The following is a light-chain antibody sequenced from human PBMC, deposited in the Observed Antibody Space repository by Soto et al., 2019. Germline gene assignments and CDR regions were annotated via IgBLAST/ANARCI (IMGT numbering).Light chain of an antibody. CDR1: SSDVGGYDY. J-gene: IGLJ1*01. Sequence: QSLLTQPSSVSGSPGQSITISCTGTSSDVGGYDYVSWYQLHPGKAPKLMIFEVSNRPSGVSYRFSGSKSGNTASLTISGLQVEDEADYFCSSYSISTACLFGTGTKVTVL. V-gene: IGLV2-14*01. CDR3: SSYSISTACL. CDR2: EVS.